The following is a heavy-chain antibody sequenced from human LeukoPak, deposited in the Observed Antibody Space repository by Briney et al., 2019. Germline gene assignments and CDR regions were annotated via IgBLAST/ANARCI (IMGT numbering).Heavy chain of an antibody. CDR1: GFTFSSYA. J-gene: IGHJ4*02. CDR3: ARCSGGNRPLDY. Sequence: AGGSLRLSCAASGFTFSSYAMSWVRQAPGKGLEWVSVVYSGGSTYYADSVKGRFTISRDNSKNTLYLQMNSLRAEDTAVYYCARCSGGNRPLDYWGQGTLVTVSS. D-gene: IGHD1-26*01. V-gene: IGHV3-66*01. CDR2: VYSGGST.